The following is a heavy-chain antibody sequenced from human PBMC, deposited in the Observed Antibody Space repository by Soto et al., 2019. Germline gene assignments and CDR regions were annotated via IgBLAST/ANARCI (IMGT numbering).Heavy chain of an antibody. V-gene: IGHV1-69*13. J-gene: IGHJ6*02. CDR2: IIPIFGTA. Sequence: SVKVSCKASGGTFSSYAISWVRQAPGQGLEWMGGIIPIFGTANYAQKFQGRVTITADESTSTAYMELSSLRSEDTAVYYCAGLRIFGVVITPYYYYGMDVWGQGTTVTVSS. CDR3: AGLRIFGVVITPYYYYGMDV. D-gene: IGHD3-3*01. CDR1: GGTFSSYA.